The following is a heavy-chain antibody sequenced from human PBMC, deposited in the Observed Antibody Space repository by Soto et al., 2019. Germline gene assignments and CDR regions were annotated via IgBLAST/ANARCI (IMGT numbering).Heavy chain of an antibody. CDR3: AKDRPPTNAFDI. V-gene: IGHV3-9*01. Sequence: GGSLRLSCAASGFTFDDYAMHWVRQAPGKGLEWVSGISWNSGSIGYADSVKGRFTISRDNAKNSLYLQMNSLRAEDTALYYCAKDRPPTNAFDIWGQGTMVTVSS. J-gene: IGHJ3*02. D-gene: IGHD1-26*01. CDR1: GFTFDDYA. CDR2: ISWNSGSI.